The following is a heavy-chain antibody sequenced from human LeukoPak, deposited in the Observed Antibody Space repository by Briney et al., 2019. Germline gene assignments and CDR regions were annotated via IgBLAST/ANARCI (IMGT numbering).Heavy chain of an antibody. CDR1: GGSFSGYY. CDR3: ARTSIAALNWFDP. D-gene: IGHD6-6*01. V-gene: IGHV4-34*01. Sequence: PSETLSLTCAVYGGSFSGYYWNWVRQPPGEGLEWIGEINHSGSTNYNPSLKSRVTISVDKSKNQFSLKLSSVTAADTAVYYCARTSIAALNWFDPWGQGTLVTVSS. CDR2: INHSGST. J-gene: IGHJ5*02.